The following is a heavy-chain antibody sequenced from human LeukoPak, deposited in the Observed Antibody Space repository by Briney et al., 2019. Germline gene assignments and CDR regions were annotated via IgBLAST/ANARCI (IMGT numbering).Heavy chain of an antibody. Sequence: NPGGSLRLSCVASGFTFSNYAMTWVRQAPGKGLEWVSGISSNSYIHYADSVKGRFTVSRDNAENSLYLQMNSLRAEDTAVYYCARLPGYYYYYYYMDVWGKGTTVTVSS. CDR2: ISSNSYI. CDR1: GFTFSNYA. V-gene: IGHV3-21*01. CDR3: ARLPGYYYYYYYMDV. J-gene: IGHJ6*03.